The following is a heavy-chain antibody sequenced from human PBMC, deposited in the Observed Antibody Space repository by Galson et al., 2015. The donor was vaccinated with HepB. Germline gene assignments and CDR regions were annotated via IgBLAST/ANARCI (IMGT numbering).Heavy chain of an antibody. CDR3: ARGLGRIPKAGHFDY. D-gene: IGHD2-15*01. Sequence: SVKVSCKASGYTFTSYAMHWVRQAPGQRLEWMGWINAGNGNTKYSQKFQGRVTITRDTSASTAYMELSSLRSEDTAVYYCARGLGRIPKAGHFDYWGQGTLVTVSS. CDR1: GYTFTSYA. CDR2: INAGNGNT. J-gene: IGHJ4*02. V-gene: IGHV1-3*01.